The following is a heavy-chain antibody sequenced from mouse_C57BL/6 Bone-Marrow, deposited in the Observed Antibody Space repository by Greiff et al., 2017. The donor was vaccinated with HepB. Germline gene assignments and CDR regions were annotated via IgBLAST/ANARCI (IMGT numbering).Heavy chain of an antibody. D-gene: IGHD2-3*01. V-gene: IGHV5-16*01. CDR1: GFTFSDYY. Sequence: EVMLVESEGGLVQPGSSIKLSCTASGFTFSDYYMAWVRQVPEKGLEWVANINYDGSSTYYLDSLKSRFIISRDNAKNILYLQMSSLKSEDTATYYCARAPYDGYYFDYWGQGTTLTVSS. CDR3: ARAPYDGYYFDY. CDR2: INYDGSST. J-gene: IGHJ2*01.